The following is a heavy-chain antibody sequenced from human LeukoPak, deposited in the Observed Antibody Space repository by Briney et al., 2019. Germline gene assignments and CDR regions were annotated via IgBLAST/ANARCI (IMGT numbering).Heavy chain of an antibody. CDR1: GGTFSSYA. CDR3: ARARYCSSTSCYRGGYYFDY. Sequence: SVKVSCKASGGTFSSYAISWVRQAPGQGLEWMGGIIPIFGTANYAQKFQGRVTITTDESASTAYMELSSLRSEDTAVYYCARARYCSSTSCYRGGYYFDYWGQGTLVTVSS. V-gene: IGHV1-69*05. CDR2: IIPIFGTA. J-gene: IGHJ4*02. D-gene: IGHD2-2*01.